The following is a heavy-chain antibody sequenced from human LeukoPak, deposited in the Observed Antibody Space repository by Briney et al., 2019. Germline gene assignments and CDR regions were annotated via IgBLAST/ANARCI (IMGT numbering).Heavy chain of an antibody. J-gene: IGHJ4*02. V-gene: IGHV3-21*01. CDR2: ISSSSSYI. Sequence: GGSLRLSCAASGFTFSSYAMSWVRQAPGKGLEWVSSISSSSSYIYYADSVKGRFTISRDNAKNSLYLQMNSLRAEDTAVYYCARSRAGLLWFGESLDYWGQGTLVTVSS. D-gene: IGHD3-10*01. CDR3: ARSRAGLLWFGESLDY. CDR1: GFTFSSYA.